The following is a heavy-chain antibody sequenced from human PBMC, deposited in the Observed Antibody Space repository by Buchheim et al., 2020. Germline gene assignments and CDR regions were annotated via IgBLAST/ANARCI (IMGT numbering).Heavy chain of an antibody. CDR2: ISGSGGST. Sequence: EVQLLESGGGLVQPGGSLRLSCAASGFTFSSYAMSWVRQAPGKGLEWVSAISGSGGSTYYADSVKGRFTISRGNSKNTLYLQMNSLRAEDTAVYYCAKGTDIVGATYYYYYYGMDVWGQGTT. CDR1: GFTFSSYA. J-gene: IGHJ6*02. CDR3: AKGTDIVGATYYYYYYGMDV. V-gene: IGHV3-23*01. D-gene: IGHD1-26*01.